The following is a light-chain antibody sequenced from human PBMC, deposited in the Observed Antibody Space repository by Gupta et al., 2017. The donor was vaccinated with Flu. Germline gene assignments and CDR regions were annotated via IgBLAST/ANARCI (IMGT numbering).Light chain of an antibody. CDR3: QHHDNCPYS. J-gene: IGKJ2*01. Sequence: PATLSSSVGERVTITCQASQAISDFLNWYQQKPGKAPKLLIYDASNWETGVPARFSGSGSGTFFTFTINSLQPEDFATYYCQHHDNCPYSFGQGTKLEIK. V-gene: IGKV1-33*01. CDR1: QAISDF. CDR2: DAS.